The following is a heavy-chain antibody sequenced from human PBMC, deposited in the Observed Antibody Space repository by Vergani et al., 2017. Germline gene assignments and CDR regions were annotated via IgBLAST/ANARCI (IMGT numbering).Heavy chain of an antibody. V-gene: IGHV4-34*01. CDR3: ARGRRYQLLFPGNWFDP. CDR2: INHSGST. CDR1: GGSFSGYY. Sequence: QVQLQQWGAGLLKPSETLSLTCAVCGGSFSGYYWSWIRQPPGKGLEWIGEINHSGSTNYNPSLKSRVTISVDTSKNQFSLKLSSVTAADTAVYYCARGRRYQLLFPGNWFDPWGQGTLVTVSS. J-gene: IGHJ5*02. D-gene: IGHD2-2*01.